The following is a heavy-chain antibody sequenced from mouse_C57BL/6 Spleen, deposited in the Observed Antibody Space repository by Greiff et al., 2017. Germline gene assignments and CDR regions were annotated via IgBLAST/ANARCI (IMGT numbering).Heavy chain of an antibody. J-gene: IGHJ1*03. V-gene: IGHV1-80*01. D-gene: IGHD1-1*01. CDR2: IYPGDGDT. CDR3: ARWGYGSPRYFDV. CDR1: GYAFSSYW. Sequence: QVQLQQSGAELVKPGASVKISCKASGYAFSSYWMNWVKQRPGKGLEWIGQIYPGDGDTNYNGKFKGKATLTADKSSSTAYMQLSSLTSEDSAVYFCARWGYGSPRYFDVWGTGTTVTVSS.